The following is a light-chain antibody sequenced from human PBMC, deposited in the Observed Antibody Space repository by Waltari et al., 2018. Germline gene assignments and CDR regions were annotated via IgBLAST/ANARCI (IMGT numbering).Light chain of an antibody. CDR3: CSYARYTSLV. V-gene: IGLV2-23*02. CDR2: EVS. Sequence: QSALTQPASVSGSPGQSITISCTGTISDVGNYNLVSWYQHHPGKAPKLILYEVSERPSGVSNRVSGSKSGNTASLTISGLQAEDEADYYCCSYARYTSLVFGGGTRLTVL. CDR1: ISDVGNYNL. J-gene: IGLJ3*02.